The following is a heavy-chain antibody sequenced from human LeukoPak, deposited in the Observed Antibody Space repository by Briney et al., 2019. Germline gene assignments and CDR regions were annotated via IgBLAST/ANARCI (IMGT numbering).Heavy chain of an antibody. Sequence: PGGSLRLSCAASGFTFSSYAMSWVRQAPGKGLEWVSAISGSGGSTYYADSVKGRFTISRDNSKNTLYLQMNSLRAEDTAVYYCAKHLTYYYDSSGKREYFQRWGQGTLVTVSS. CDR3: AKHLTYYYDSSGKREYFQR. D-gene: IGHD3-22*01. V-gene: IGHV3-23*01. J-gene: IGHJ1*01. CDR2: ISGSGGST. CDR1: GFTFSSYA.